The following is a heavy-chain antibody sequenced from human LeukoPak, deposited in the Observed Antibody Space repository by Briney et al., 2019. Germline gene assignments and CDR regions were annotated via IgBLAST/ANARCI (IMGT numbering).Heavy chain of an antibody. J-gene: IGHJ4*02. V-gene: IGHV3-7*01. Sequence: PGGSLRVSCAAPGFTLRRSWMSWVRQAPGRGLEWVANINQGGSVKYYVDSVKGRFTISRDDAKNSLYVHMKSLRDANTPVYFSGRDGYSGWNLEYWGQGTLVTVSS. D-gene: IGHD5-12*01. CDR2: INQGGSVK. CDR3: GRDGYSGWNLEY. CDR1: GFTLRRSW.